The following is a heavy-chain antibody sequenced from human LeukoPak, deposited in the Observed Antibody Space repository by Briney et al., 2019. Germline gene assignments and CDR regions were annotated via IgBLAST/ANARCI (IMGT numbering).Heavy chain of an antibody. V-gene: IGHV3-30-3*01. D-gene: IGHD1-1*01. CDR3: ARGRSTYYLDY. CDR1: GATLSSYA. CDR2: ISYDGSSK. J-gene: IGHJ4*02. Sequence: GGSLRLSCAASGATLSSYAMHWVRQAPGKGLEWVAVISYDGSSKYYADSVKGLFTISRDNSKNTLYLQMNSLRAEDTAVYYCARGRSTYYLDYWGQATLVTVSS.